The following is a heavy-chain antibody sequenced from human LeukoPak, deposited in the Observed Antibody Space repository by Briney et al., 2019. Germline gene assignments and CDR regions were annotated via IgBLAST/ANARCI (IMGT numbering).Heavy chain of an antibody. D-gene: IGHD3-10*01. J-gene: IGHJ3*02. V-gene: IGHV3-23*01. CDR2: LSGSGDRS. Sequence: GGSLRLSCAASGFTFSNYAMSWVRQAPGKGLEWVSALSGSGDRSYYADSVKGRFSISRDNSKNTLYLQMNSLRAEDTAVYYCAGDPPMSGYAFHIWGQGTMVTVSS. CDR3: AGDPPMSGYAFHI. CDR1: GFTFSNYA.